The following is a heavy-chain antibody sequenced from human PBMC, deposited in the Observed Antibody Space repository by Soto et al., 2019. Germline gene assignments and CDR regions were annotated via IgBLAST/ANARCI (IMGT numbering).Heavy chain of an antibody. V-gene: IGHV4-39*01. CDR3: ARRGRGVVPAAIPFYYYGMDV. CDR1: GGSISSSSYY. D-gene: IGHD2-2*02. CDR2: IYYSGST. J-gene: IGHJ6*02. Sequence: PSETLSLTCTVSGGSISSSSYYWGWIRQPPGKGLEWIGSIYYSGSTYYNPSLKSRVTISVDTSKNQFSLKLSSVTAADTAVYYCARRGRGVVPAAIPFYYYGMDVWGQGTTATVSS.